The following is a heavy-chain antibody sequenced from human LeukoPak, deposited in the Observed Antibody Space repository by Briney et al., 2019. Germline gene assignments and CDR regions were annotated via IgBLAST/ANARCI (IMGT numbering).Heavy chain of an antibody. CDR1: GYTFTNFD. V-gene: IGHV1-18*01. CDR2: ITSYSGYDKT. J-gene: IGHJ4*02. Sequence: GASVKVSCKASGYTFTNFDINWVRQAPGQGLEWLGWITSYSGYDKTNYAQRLQGRVTMTTDTSTNTAYMELRSLRSDDTAVYFCARGFVLPGSYLGAPTYFDYWGQGTLVTVSS. D-gene: IGHD3-9*01. CDR3: ARGFVLPGSYLGAPTYFDY.